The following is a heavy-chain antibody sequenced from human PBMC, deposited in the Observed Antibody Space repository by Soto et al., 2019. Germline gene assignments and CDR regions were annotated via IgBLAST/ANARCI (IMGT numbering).Heavy chain of an antibody. V-gene: IGHV4-59*01. D-gene: IGHD3-10*01. CDR3: ATGRAYLGSEY. CDR1: GGSITSYY. CDR2: IYYNGNI. Sequence: QVQLQESGPGLVKPLETLSLTCTVPGGSITSYYWIWVRQPPGKGLEWIGYIYYNGNINYNPSLKSRLTISLDTSKNQFSLRLRSVTAADTAVYYCATGRAYLGSEYWGQGTLVTVSS. J-gene: IGHJ4*02.